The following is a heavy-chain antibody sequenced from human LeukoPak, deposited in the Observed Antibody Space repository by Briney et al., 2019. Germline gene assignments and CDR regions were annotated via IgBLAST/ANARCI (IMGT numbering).Heavy chain of an antibody. V-gene: IGHV3-43*01. CDR2: ISWDGGST. CDR3: ATGDSSGYYSTAGGFDY. D-gene: IGHD3-22*01. Sequence: GGSLRLSCAASGFTFDDYTMHWVRQAPGKGLEWVSLISWDGGSTYYADSVKGRFTISRDNSKNSLYLQMNSLRTEDTALYYCATGDSSGYYSTAGGFDYWGQGTLVTVSS. J-gene: IGHJ4*02. CDR1: GFTFDDYT.